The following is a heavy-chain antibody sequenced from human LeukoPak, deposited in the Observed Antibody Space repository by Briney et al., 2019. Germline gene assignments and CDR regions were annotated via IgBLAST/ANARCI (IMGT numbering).Heavy chain of an antibody. Sequence: GGSLRLSCAASGFTFGSYAMSWVRPPPGKGLEWVSAINGSGGSTYYADSVKGRFTISRHKPKNTLYLQMNSLRAENTAVYYCAKDSAGQWLVRIIDYWGQGTLVTVSS. CDR3: AKDSAGQWLVRIIDY. J-gene: IGHJ4*02. CDR2: INGSGGST. V-gene: IGHV3-23*01. D-gene: IGHD6-19*01. CDR1: GFTFGSYA.